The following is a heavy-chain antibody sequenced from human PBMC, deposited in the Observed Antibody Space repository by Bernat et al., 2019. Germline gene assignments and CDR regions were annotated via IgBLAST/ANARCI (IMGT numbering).Heavy chain of an antibody. D-gene: IGHD2-2*01. V-gene: IGHV3-15*01. CDR1: GFTFSNAW. CDR3: ARGAAGMPDY. J-gene: IGHJ4*02. Sequence: EVQLVESGGGLVKPGGSLRLSCAASGFTFSNAWMSWVRQAPGKGLEWVGRIKSKTDGGTTDYAAPVKGRFTISRDNAKNSLYLQMNSLRAEDTAVYYCARGAAGMPDYWGQGTLVTVSS. CDR2: IKSKTDGGTT.